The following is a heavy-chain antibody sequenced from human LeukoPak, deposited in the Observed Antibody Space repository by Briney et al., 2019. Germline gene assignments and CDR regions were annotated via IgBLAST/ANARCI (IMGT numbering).Heavy chain of an antibody. V-gene: IGHV3-23*01. J-gene: IGHJ5*02. CDR1: GFTFSNYA. Sequence: GGSLRLSCAASGFTFSNYAMSWVRQAPGKGLEWVSGISGSDGTTYYADSVKGRFTISRDNSKNTLNLQMNSLRAEDTAVYYCARDLGQYYDTSDNWFDPWGQGTLVTVSS. CDR3: ARDLGQYYDTSDNWFDP. D-gene: IGHD3-22*01. CDR2: ISGSDGTT.